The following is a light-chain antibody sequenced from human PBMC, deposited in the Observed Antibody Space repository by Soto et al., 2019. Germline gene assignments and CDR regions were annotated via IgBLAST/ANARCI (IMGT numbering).Light chain of an antibody. CDR2: EVT. CDR3: CSYAGTTTWV. V-gene: IGLV2-23*02. CDR1: SSDVGSHNF. J-gene: IGLJ2*01. Sequence: QSVLTQPASVSGSPGQSTTISCTGTSSDVGSHNFVSWYQQRPGKAPKLMIFEVTKRPSGVSSRFSASKSGNTASLTISGVQAEDEADYYCCSYAGTTTWVFSGGTKLTVL.